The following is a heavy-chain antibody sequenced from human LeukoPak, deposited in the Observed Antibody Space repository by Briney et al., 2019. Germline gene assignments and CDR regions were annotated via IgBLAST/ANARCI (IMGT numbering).Heavy chain of an antibody. D-gene: IGHD6-19*01. CDR2: ISYDGTDK. J-gene: IGHJ4*02. Sequence: LPGRSLRLSCAASGFTFSRHAMHWVRQTPGKGLEWVAVISYDGTDKYYADSVKGRYTISRDNSKNTLYLQMNSLRGDDTALYYCARPTSSGWYSSYHFDSWGQGTLVTVSS. CDR1: GFTFSRHA. CDR3: ARPTSSGWYSSYHFDS. V-gene: IGHV3-30*04.